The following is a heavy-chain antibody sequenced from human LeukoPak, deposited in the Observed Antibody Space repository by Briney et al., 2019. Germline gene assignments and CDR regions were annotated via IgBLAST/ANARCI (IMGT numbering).Heavy chain of an antibody. CDR3: ARVTGYMVEDYFDY. CDR2: IYYSGSA. Sequence: SETLSLTCTVSGGSISSYYWSWIRQPPGKGLEWIGYIYYSGSANYHPSLKRRVTISVDTSKNRCSLRLSSVTAADTAVYYCARVTGYMVEDYFDYWGQGTLVTVSS. V-gene: IGHV4-59*01. D-gene: IGHD6-13*01. CDR1: GGSISSYY. J-gene: IGHJ4*02.